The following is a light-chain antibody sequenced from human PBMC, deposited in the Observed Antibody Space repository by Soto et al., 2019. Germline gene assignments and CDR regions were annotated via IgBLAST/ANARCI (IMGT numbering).Light chain of an antibody. CDR3: CSYAGAYRYV. CDR2: DVD. J-gene: IGLJ1*01. CDR1: SSDVGAYSF. Sequence: QSALTQPRSLSGSPGQSIIISCTGSSSDVGAYSFASWYQQHPGAAPKLLIHDVDKRPPGVPDRFSASKSGNTASLATSGLQAEDEADYFCCSYAGAYRYVFGSGTKLTVL. V-gene: IGLV2-11*01.